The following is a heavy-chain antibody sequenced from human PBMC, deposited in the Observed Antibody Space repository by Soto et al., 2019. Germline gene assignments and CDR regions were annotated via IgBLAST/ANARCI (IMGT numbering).Heavy chain of an antibody. Sequence: SVTMSLPCAVSGYSIFSGDYWCRIRQPPGTGLEWIGSIYHSGSTYYNPSLKSRVTISVDTSKNQFSLKLSSVTAADTAVYYFSRGGTGTPFDSVDFGGRGTLVSVS. CDR2: IYHSGST. D-gene: IGHD1-1*01. J-gene: IGHJ4*02. CDR3: SRGGTGTPFDSVDF. V-gene: IGHV4-38-2*01. CDR1: GYSIFSGDY.